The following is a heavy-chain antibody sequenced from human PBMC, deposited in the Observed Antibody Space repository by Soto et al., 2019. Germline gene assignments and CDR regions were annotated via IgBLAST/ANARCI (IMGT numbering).Heavy chain of an antibody. CDR3: AREILDSSGPYFDY. V-gene: IGHV4-31*03. J-gene: IGHJ4*02. D-gene: IGHD3-22*01. CDR2: IYYSGST. Sequence: PSETLSLTCTVSGGSISSGGYYWSWIRQHPGKGLEWIGYIYYSGSTYYNPSLKSRVTISVDTSKNQFSLKLSSVTAADTAVYYCAREILDSSGPYFDYWGQGTLVTVSS. CDR1: GGSISSGGYY.